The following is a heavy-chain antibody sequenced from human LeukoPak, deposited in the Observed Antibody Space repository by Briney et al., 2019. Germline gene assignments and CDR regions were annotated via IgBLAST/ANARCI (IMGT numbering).Heavy chain of an antibody. CDR1: GYSISSSYY. Sequence: SETLSLTCTVSGYSISSSYYWSWIRQPAGKGLEWIGRIYTSGSTNYNPSLKSRVTMSVDTSKNQFSLKLSSVTAADTAVYYCARHYRRPSYYYDSSADAFDIWGQGTMVTVSS. V-gene: IGHV4-4*07. J-gene: IGHJ3*02. CDR2: IYTSGST. D-gene: IGHD3-22*01. CDR3: ARHYRRPSYYYDSSADAFDI.